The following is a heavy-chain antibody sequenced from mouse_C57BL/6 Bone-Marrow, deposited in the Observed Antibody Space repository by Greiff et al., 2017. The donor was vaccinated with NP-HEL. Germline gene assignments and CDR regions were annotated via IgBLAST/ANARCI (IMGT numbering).Heavy chain of an antibody. J-gene: IGHJ2*01. V-gene: IGHV1-26*01. CDR2: INPNNGGT. CDR3: ARGLIYYGNYGFDY. CDR1: GYTFTDYY. D-gene: IGHD2-1*01. Sequence: VQLQQSGPELVKPGASVKISCKASGYTFTDYYMNWVKQSHGKSLEWIGDINPNNGGTSYNQKFKGKATLTVDKSSSTAYMELRSLTSEDSAVYYCARGLIYYGNYGFDYWGQGTTLTVSS.